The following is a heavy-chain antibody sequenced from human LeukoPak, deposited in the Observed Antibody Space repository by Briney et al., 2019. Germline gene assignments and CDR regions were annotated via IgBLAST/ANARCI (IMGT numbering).Heavy chain of an antibody. CDR3: ASSYGSGSYYYYYYYGMDV. V-gene: IGHV3-53*01. CDR2: IYSGGST. CDR1: GFTVSSNY. J-gene: IGHJ6*04. D-gene: IGHD3-10*01. Sequence: GGSLRLSCAASGFTVSSNYMSWVRQAPGKGLEWVSVIYSGGSTYYADSVKRRFTISRDNSKNTLYLQMNSLRAEDTAVYYCASSYGSGSYYYYYYYGMDVWGKGATVTVSS.